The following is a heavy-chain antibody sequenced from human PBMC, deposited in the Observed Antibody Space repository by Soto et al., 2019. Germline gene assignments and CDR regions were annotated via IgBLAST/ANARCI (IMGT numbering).Heavy chain of an antibody. Sequence: EEQLVESGGGLVQPGGSLRLSCAASGLTFNIHWMGWVRQAPGGGLEWVANIKGDGSEQYYVDSVKVLFSISRDNVKDSMKQQMDRLRAEDTALYFCKRDIRWGQGTLVTVSS. CDR2: IKGDGSEQ. CDR1: GLTFNIHW. J-gene: IGHJ4*02. V-gene: IGHV3-7*01. CDR3: KRDIR.